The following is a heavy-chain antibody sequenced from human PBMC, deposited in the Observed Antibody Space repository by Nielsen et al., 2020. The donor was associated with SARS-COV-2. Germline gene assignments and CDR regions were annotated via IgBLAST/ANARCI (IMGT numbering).Heavy chain of an antibody. J-gene: IGHJ4*02. D-gene: IGHD2/OR15-2a*01. Sequence: GESLKISCAASGFNFHDYTMYWVRRVPGKGLQWLSLISWDGSAPAYADSVKGRFTISRDNSKNSLYLQMNSLMTDDSALYYCAKDIKIGVIVPGGFDYWGQGTLVTVSS. CDR2: ISWDGSAP. CDR3: AKDIKIGVIVPGGFDY. CDR1: GFNFHDYT. V-gene: IGHV3-43*01.